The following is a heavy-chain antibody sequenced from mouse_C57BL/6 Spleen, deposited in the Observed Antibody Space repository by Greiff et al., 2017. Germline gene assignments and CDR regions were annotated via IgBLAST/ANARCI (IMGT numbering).Heavy chain of an antibody. D-gene: IGHD2-2*01. Sequence: QVQLQQPGAELVMPGASVKLSCKASGYTFTSYWMHWVKQRPGQGLEWIGEIDPSDSYTNYNQKFKGKSTLTVDKSSSTAYMQLSSLTSEDSAVYYCARSTMVTTIDYWGQGTTLTVSS. V-gene: IGHV1-69*01. J-gene: IGHJ2*01. CDR2: IDPSDSYT. CDR3: ARSTMVTTIDY. CDR1: GYTFTSYW.